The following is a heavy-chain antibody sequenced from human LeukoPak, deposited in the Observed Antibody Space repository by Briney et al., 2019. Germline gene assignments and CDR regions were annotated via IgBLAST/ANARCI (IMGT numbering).Heavy chain of an antibody. Sequence: PSETRSLTCTLAGGSISRYYGSWIRQPAGGGREWIGRIYTSGSTNYNPSLKSRVTMSVDTSKNQFSLKLSSVTAADTAVYYCARGREWLRAFDIWGQGTMVTVSS. D-gene: IGHD3-3*01. CDR2: IYTSGST. J-gene: IGHJ3*02. V-gene: IGHV4-4*07. CDR1: GGSISRYY. CDR3: ARGREWLRAFDI.